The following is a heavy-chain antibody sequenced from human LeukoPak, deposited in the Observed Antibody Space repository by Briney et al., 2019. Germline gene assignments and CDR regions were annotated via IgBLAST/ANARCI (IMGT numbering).Heavy chain of an antibody. J-gene: IGHJ4*02. CDR1: GFIFNTYA. Sequence: QSGGSLKLSCEASGFIFNTYAIYWVRQAPGKGLEWVSGICGSGGCTYYADSVKGRFTISRDNSKNTVYLQMNSLTADDTAVYYCAKTTVGYSSGRYPGWPADCWGQGALVTVSS. D-gene: IGHD6-19*01. CDR2: ICGSGGCT. V-gene: IGHV3-23*01. CDR3: AKTTVGYSSGRYPGWPADC.